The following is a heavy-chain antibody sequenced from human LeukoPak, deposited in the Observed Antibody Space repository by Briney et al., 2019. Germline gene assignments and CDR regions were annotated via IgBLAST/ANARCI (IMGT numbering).Heavy chain of an antibody. CDR3: ARDDGSYYTTTHFDI. J-gene: IGHJ3*02. V-gene: IGHV1-69*13. D-gene: IGHD1-26*01. Sequence: ASVKVSCKASGGTFSSYAISWVRQAPGQGLEWMGGIIPIFGTANYAQKFQGRVTITADESTSTAYMELSSLRSEDTAVYYCARDDGSYYTTTHFDIWGQGTMVTVPS. CDR1: GGTFSSYA. CDR2: IIPIFGTA.